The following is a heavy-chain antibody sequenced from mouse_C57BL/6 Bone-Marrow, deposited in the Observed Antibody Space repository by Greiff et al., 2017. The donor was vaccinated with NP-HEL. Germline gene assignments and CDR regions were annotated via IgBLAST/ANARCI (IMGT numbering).Heavy chain of an antibody. CDR2: IDTENGDT. CDR3: TTGGSSPYAMDY. V-gene: IGHV14-4*01. J-gene: IGHJ4*01. D-gene: IGHD1-1*01. Sequence: EVQLQQSGAELVRPGASVKLSCTVSGFNIKDDYMHWVKQRPEQGLEWIGWIDTENGDTEYASKFQGKATITADTSSNTAYRQLSSLTSEDTAVYYCTTGGSSPYAMDYWGQGTSVTVSS. CDR1: GFNIKDDY.